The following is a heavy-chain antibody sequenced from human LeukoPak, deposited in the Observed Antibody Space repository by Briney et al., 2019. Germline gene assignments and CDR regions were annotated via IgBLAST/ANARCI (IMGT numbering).Heavy chain of an antibody. V-gene: IGHV4-4*07. Sequence: SETLSLTCTVSGGSISSYYWSWIRQPAGKRLEWIGRICTSGSTNYNPSLKSRVTMSVDTSKNQFSLKLSSVTAADTAVYYCAREFDYWGQGTLVTVSS. CDR2: ICTSGST. CDR1: GGSISSYY. J-gene: IGHJ4*02. CDR3: AREFDY.